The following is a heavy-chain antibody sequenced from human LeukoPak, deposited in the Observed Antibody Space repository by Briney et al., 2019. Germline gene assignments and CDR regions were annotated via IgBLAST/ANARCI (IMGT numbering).Heavy chain of an antibody. D-gene: IGHD6-19*01. CDR3: AKRAGFSSGWYEGDAFDI. J-gene: IGHJ3*02. CDR1: GFTFSSYA. V-gene: IGHV3-23*01. CDR2: ISGSGGST. Sequence: GGSLTLSCAASGFTFSSYAMSWVRQAPGKGLEWVSAISGSGGSTYYADSVKGRFTISRDNSKNTLYLQMNSLRAEDTAVYYCAKRAGFSSGWYEGDAFDIWGQGTMVTVSS.